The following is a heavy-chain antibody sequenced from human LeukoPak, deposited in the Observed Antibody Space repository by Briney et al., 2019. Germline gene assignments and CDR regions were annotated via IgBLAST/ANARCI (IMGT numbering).Heavy chain of an antibody. D-gene: IGHD6-19*01. J-gene: IGHJ5*02. V-gene: IGHV3-15*01. Sequence: PGGSLRLSCEGFGMTFSDYSMNWVRQAPGKGLEWVGRIKSKTDYGTTDYAAPVKGRFTISRDDSKNTLYLRMNSLKTEDSAVYYCTTDGIAVAWGQGTLVTVSS. CDR1: GMTFSDYS. CDR2: IKSKTDYGTT. CDR3: TTDGIAVA.